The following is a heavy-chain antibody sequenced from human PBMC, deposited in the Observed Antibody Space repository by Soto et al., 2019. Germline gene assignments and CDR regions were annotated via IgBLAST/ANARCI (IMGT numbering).Heavy chain of an antibody. CDR1: GFTFSNYW. CDR2: IKQDGSEK. CDR3: ARDLVEGATILNWRRFDY. V-gene: IGHV3-7*03. Sequence: EVQLVESGGGLVHPGGSLRLSCEASGFTFSNYWMTWIRQAPGKGPEWVANIKQDGSEKYYVGSVRGRFTISRDNAKNSLYLQLNSLRAEDTAVYYCARDLVEGATILNWRRFDYWGQGTLVYASS. J-gene: IGHJ4*02. D-gene: IGHD1-26*01.